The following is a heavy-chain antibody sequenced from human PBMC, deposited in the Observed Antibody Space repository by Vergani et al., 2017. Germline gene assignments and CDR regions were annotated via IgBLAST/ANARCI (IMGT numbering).Heavy chain of an antibody. CDR2: INPSGGST. CDR3: ARATIDYGGNSEYFQH. J-gene: IGHJ1*01. V-gene: IGHV1-46*01. Sequence: QVQLVQSGAAVKKPGASVKVSCKASGYTFTSYYMHWVRQAPGQGLEWMGIINPSGGSTSYAQKFQGRVTMTRDTSTSTVYMELSSLRSEDTAVYYCARATIDYGGNSEYFQHWGQGTLVTVSS. CDR1: GYTFTSYY. D-gene: IGHD4-23*01.